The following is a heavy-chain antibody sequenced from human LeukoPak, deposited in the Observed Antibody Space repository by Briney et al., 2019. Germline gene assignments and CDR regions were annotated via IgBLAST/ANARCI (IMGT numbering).Heavy chain of an antibody. CDR1: GFAFSDYW. V-gene: IGHV3-74*01. D-gene: IGHD3-3*01. J-gene: IGHJ4*02. Sequence: GGSLRLSCAASGFAFSDYWMHWVRQAPGKGPVWVSRIISDGSGSTYADSVKGRFTISRDNSKNTLYLQMNSLRAEDTAVYYCAKDDLYDFWSGYFNPWGQGTLVTVSS. CDR3: AKDDLYDFWSGYFNP. CDR2: IISDGSGS.